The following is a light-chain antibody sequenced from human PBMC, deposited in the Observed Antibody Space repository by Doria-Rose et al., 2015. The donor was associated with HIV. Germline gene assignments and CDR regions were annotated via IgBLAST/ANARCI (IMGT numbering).Light chain of an antibody. CDR2: DGS. V-gene: IGKV3-20*01. Sequence: TQSPGTLSLSPGERATLSCRAGQSFSSTYLAWYQQKPGRAPSLLIYDGSTRATGIPDRLSASGSGTDFTLTINRLEPEDFALYYCHQYGTSWTFGQGTKVEI. J-gene: IGKJ1*01. CDR1: QSFSSTY. CDR3: HQYGTSWT.